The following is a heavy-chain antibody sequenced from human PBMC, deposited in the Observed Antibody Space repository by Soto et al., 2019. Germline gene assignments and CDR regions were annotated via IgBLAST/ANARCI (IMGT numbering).Heavy chain of an antibody. CDR1: GGSVNGYH. CDR3: ATRITVFGLLIPPFDP. J-gene: IGHJ5*02. CDR2: INHTGGT. Sequence: SETLSLTGAVYGGSVNGYHWNWIRQPPGKGLEWIGEINHTGGTHYNPSLKSRVTMSVDTSKNHFSLRLSSVTASDTAIYYCATRITVFGLLIPPFDPCGQGTQVTFSS. D-gene: IGHD3-3*01. V-gene: IGHV4-34*01.